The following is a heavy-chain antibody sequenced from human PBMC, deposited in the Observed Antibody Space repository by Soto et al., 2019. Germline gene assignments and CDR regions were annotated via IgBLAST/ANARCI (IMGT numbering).Heavy chain of an antibody. Sequence: QVQLQESGPGLVKPSQTLSLTCTVSGGSISSGDYYWSWIRQPPGKGLEWIGYIYYSGSTYYNPSLKSRVTISVDTSKNQFSLKLSSVTAADTAVYYCARVESDYYDSSGYLLDYWGQGTLVTVSS. D-gene: IGHD3-22*01. J-gene: IGHJ4*02. CDR3: ARVESDYYDSSGYLLDY. CDR1: GGSISSGDYY. V-gene: IGHV4-30-4*01. CDR2: IYYSGST.